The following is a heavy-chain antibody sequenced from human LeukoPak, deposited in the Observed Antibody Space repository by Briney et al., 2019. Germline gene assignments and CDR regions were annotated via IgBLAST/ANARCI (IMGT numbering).Heavy chain of an antibody. CDR1: GGSISSYY. Sequence: SETLSLTCTVSGGSISSYYWSWIRQPPGKGLEWIGYIYYSGSTNYNPSLKSRVTISVDTSKNQFSLKLSPVTAADTAVYYCARYYYDSSGYYENWFDPWGQGTLVTVSS. J-gene: IGHJ5*02. CDR2: IYYSGST. D-gene: IGHD3-22*01. V-gene: IGHV4-59*01. CDR3: ARYYYDSSGYYENWFDP.